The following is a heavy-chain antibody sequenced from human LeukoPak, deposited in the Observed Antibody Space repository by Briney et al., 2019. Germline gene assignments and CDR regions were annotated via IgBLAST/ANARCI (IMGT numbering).Heavy chain of an antibody. J-gene: IGHJ6*03. Sequence: GGSLRLSCAASGFTFTNYALSWVRQAPGKGLEWVSVISGSDATTYYADSVKGRFTISRDKSKNTLSLQMNGLRVEDTAVYYCAKVMPPGRIRFYSYYMDVWGKGTTVTVS. D-gene: IGHD2-15*01. CDR2: ISGSDATT. CDR1: GFTFTNYA. CDR3: AKVMPPGRIRFYSYYMDV. V-gene: IGHV3-23*01.